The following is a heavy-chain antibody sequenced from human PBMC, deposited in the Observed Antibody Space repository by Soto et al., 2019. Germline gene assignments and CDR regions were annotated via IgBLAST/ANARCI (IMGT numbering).Heavy chain of an antibody. CDR3: ERFREMIDVAGLYFGD. Sequence: SETLSLTCAVYGGSFSCYYWSWIRQPPGKGLEWIGEINHSGSTNYNPSLKSRVTISVDTSKNQFSLKLSSVTAADTAVYYCERFREMIDVAGLYFGDWGQGTRVT. CDR1: GGSFSCYY. J-gene: IGHJ4*02. V-gene: IGHV4-34*01. D-gene: IGHD6-19*01. CDR2: INHSGST.